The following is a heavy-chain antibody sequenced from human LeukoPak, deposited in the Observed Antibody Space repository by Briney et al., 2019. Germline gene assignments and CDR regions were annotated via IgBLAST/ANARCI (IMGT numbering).Heavy chain of an antibody. CDR1: GFTFSSYA. CDR2: ISGSGGGT. Sequence: PGGSLRLSCAASGFTFSSYAMSWVRQAPGKGLEWVSAISGSGGGTYYADSVKGRFTISRDNSKNTLYLQMNSLRAEDTAVYYCAKDPTFRPESASYYGSDPLYYYYYMDVWGKGTTVTISS. J-gene: IGHJ6*03. V-gene: IGHV3-23*01. D-gene: IGHD3-10*01. CDR3: AKDPTFRPESASYYGSDPLYYYYYMDV.